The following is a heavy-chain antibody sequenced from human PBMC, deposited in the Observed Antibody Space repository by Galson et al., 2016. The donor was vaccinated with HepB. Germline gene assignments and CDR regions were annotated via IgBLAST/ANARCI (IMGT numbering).Heavy chain of an antibody. D-gene: IGHD3-22*01. CDR3: ATHGLYDSSYFDY. V-gene: IGHV4-38-2*01. CDR2: IYDSGTT. Sequence: SETLSLTCAVSGYSLSNGYFWGWVRQPPGKGLEWIGSIYDSGTTFYNPSLKSRVTISIGPSKIQFSLKLRSVAAADTAVYYCATHGLYDSSYFDYRGQGTLVTVSS. CDR1: GYSLSNGYF. J-gene: IGHJ4*02.